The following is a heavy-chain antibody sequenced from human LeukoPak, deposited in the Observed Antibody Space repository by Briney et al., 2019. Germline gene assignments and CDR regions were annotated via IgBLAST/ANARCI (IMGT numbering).Heavy chain of an antibody. V-gene: IGHV3-30*04. CDR3: ARSSPGFTMIVVVIGY. CDR2: ISYDGSNK. D-gene: IGHD3-22*01. CDR1: GFTFSSYA. Sequence: PGGSLRLSCAASGFTFSSYAMHWVRQAPGKGLEWVAVISYDGSNKYYADSVKGRFTISRDNSKNTLYLQMNSLRAEDTSVYYCARSSPGFTMIVVVIGYWGQGTLVTVSS. J-gene: IGHJ4*02.